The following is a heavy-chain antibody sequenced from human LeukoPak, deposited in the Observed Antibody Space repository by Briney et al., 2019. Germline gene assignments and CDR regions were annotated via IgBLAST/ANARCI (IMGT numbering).Heavy chain of an antibody. CDR2: ICWNSGSI. Sequence: GRSLCLSCAASGFTFDDYDMHWIRQAAGKGLEWVSGICWNSGSIGYADSVKGRFTISRDNAKNSLYLQMNSLRAEDTALYYCAKDIHRNQPYYFDYEGQGTRVIVSA. CDR3: AKDIHRNQPYYFDY. D-gene: IGHD1-14*01. CDR1: GFTFDDYD. V-gene: IGHV3-9*01. J-gene: IGHJ4*02.